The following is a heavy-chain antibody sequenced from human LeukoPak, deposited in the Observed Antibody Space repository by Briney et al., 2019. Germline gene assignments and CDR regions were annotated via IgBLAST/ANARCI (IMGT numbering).Heavy chain of an antibody. J-gene: IGHJ4*02. D-gene: IGHD5-18*01. CDR1: GFTFSTYW. CDR3: ARTRGYSYGESDS. CDR2: IKHDGSET. V-gene: IGHV3-7*01. Sequence: GGSLRLSCAASGFTFSTYWMTWVRQAPGKGLEWVANIKHDGSETSYVDSVKGRFTISRDSAKSSLDLQMNSLRAEDTAVYYCARTRGYSYGESDSWGQGTLVTVSP.